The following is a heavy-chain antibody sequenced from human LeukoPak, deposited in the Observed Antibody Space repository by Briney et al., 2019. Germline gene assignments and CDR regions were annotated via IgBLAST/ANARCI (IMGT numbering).Heavy chain of an antibody. D-gene: IGHD2-15*01. Sequence: GSLRLSCAASGFTFSGYRTNSGCPGPRKGLEWVSSISSSSSDIYYADSVKGRFTISRDNADNSLYLQLNSLSAEDTAMYYCARWDCSGGACSTPLDYWGQGTLVTVSS. CDR3: ARWDCSGGACSTPLDY. J-gene: IGHJ4*02. CDR2: ISSSSSDI. V-gene: IGHV3-21*01. CDR1: GFTFSGYR.